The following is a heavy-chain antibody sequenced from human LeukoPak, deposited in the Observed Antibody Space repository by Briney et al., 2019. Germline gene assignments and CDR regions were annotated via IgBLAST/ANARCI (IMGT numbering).Heavy chain of an antibody. CDR1: GFTFSSYA. D-gene: IGHD6-13*01. J-gene: IGHJ4*02. CDR3: ARELESSWYYFDY. Sequence: RPGGSLRLSCAASGFTFSSYAMSWVRQAPGKGLEWVSAISGSGGSTYYADSVKGRFTISRDNSKNTLYLQMNSLRAEDTAVYYCARELESSWYYFDYWGQGTLVTVSS. V-gene: IGHV3-23*01. CDR2: ISGSGGST.